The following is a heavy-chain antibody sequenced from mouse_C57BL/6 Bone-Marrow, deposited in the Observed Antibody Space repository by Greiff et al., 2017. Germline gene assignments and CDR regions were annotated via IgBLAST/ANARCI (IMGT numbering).Heavy chain of an antibody. CDR1: GYTFTSYW. Sequence: VQLHQSGAELAKPGASVKLSCKASGYTFTSYWMHWVKQRPGQGLEWIGYINPSSGYTKYNQKFKDKATLTADKSSSTAYMQLSSLTYEDSAVYYCARSRDYDGAWFAYWGQGTLVTVSA. CDR2: INPSSGYT. CDR3: ARSRDYDGAWFAY. D-gene: IGHD2-4*01. V-gene: IGHV1-7*01. J-gene: IGHJ3*01.